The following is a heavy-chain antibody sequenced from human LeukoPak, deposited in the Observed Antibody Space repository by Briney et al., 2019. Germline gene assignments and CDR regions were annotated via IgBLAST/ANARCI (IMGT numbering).Heavy chain of an antibody. J-gene: IGHJ4*02. CDR1: GFTFDDYA. CDR2: ISGSSDYI. Sequence: GGSLRLSCAASGFTFDDYAMHWVRQAPGKGLEWVSSISGSSDYIFYADSVKGRFTISRDNAKNSLYLQMNSLRAEDTAVYYCAGVVRYDSSDPSLDYWGQGTLVTVSS. V-gene: IGHV3-21*01. CDR3: AGVVRYDSSDPSLDY. D-gene: IGHD3-22*01.